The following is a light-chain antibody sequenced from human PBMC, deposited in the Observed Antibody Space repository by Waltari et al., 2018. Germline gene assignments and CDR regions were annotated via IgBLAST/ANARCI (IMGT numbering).Light chain of an antibody. CDR1: QRISDNS. J-gene: IGKJ4*01. CDR2: GAS. CDR3: HQYGSSWRT. Sequence: ATLSCRASQRISDNSLAWFQQKPGQAPRLLIYGASSRATGVPDRFSGSGSGTDFTLTISRLEPEDFVVYYCHQYGSSWRTFGGGTKVEIK. V-gene: IGKV3-20*01.